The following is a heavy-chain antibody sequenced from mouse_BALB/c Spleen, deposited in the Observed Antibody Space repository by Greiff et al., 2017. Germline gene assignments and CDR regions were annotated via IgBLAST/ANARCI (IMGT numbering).Heavy chain of an antibody. CDR2: IWAGGST. D-gene: IGHD2-10*02. CDR1: GFSLTSYG. Sequence: QVQLKQSGPGLVAPSQSLSITCTVSGFSLTSYGVHWVRQPPGKGLEWLGVIWAGGSTNYNSAIMSRLSISKANSKRQVFLKMNSLQTDDTATYYCARGYGNHLDYWGQGTSVTVSS. J-gene: IGHJ4*01. V-gene: IGHV2-9*02. CDR3: ARGYGNHLDY.